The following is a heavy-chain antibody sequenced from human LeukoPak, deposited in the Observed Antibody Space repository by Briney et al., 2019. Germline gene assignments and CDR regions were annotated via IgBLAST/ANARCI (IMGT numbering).Heavy chain of an antibody. CDR1: GFTFSSYE. Sequence: GGSLRLSCAASGFTFSSYEMNWVRQAPGKGLERVSYISSSGSTIYYADSVKGRFTISRDNAKNSLYLQMNSLRAEDTAVYYCARDLCSGGSCYSGTSDAFDIWGQGTMVTVSS. J-gene: IGHJ3*02. CDR2: ISSSGSTI. CDR3: ARDLCSGGSCYSGTSDAFDI. V-gene: IGHV3-48*03. D-gene: IGHD2-15*01.